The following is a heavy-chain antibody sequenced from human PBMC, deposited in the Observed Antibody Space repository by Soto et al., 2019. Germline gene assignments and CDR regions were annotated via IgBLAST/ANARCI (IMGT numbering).Heavy chain of an antibody. Sequence: WTWIRQPPGKGLEWIGYTYYSGSTDDNPSLGRRVTMSVDTSKNQFSLKLSSVTDADTAVYYCVTGSRSATSDAFDVWGQGAMVTVSS. J-gene: IGHJ3*01. D-gene: IGHD2-2*01. CDR3: VTGSRSATSDAFDV. CDR2: TYYSGST. V-gene: IGHV4-59*01.